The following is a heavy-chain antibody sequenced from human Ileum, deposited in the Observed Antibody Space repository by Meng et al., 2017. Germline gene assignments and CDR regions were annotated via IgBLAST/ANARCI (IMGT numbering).Heavy chain of an antibody. J-gene: IGHJ5*01. Sequence: GESLKISCKGSGYGFYGYWIVWVRQMPGKRLEWMGIIYPDDSNTRYSPSFQGQVTFSADKSINTAYLRWSSLKASDSAMYYCARYGGSTLSKNWFDFWGQGTLVTVSS. D-gene: IGHD4-23*01. V-gene: IGHV5-51*01. CDR2: IYPDDSNT. CDR1: GYGFYGYW. CDR3: ARYGGSTLSKNWFDF.